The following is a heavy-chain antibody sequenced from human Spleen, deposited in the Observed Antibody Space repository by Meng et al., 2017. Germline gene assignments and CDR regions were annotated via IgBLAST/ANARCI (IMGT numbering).Heavy chain of an antibody. V-gene: IGHV1-46*01. D-gene: IGHD3-10*01. CDR1: GYTFTSYA. J-gene: IGHJ4*02. CDR3: ARSHGSGTHYDY. Sequence: ASVKVSCKASGYTFTSYAMNWVRQAPGQGLEWMGTINPSDDNTKYAQEFQGRVTMTRDTPTSTVYMELSSLRSEDTAVYYCARSHGSGTHYDYWGQGTLVTVSS. CDR2: INPSDDNT.